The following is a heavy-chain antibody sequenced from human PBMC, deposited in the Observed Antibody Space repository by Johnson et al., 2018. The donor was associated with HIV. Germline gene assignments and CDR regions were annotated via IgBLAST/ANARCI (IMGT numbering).Heavy chain of an antibody. D-gene: IGHD3-22*01. Sequence: QVQLVESGGGVVQPGRSLRLSCAASGFTFSSYGMHWVRQAPGKGLEWVAVISYDGSNKYYADYVKGRFTISRDNSKNTLYLQMNSRRAEDTAVYYCASDLTRITMLVVVPQAFDIWGQGTMVTVSS. J-gene: IGHJ3*02. V-gene: IGHV3-30*03. CDR1: GFTFSSYG. CDR2: ISYDGSNK. CDR3: ASDLTRITMLVVVPQAFDI.